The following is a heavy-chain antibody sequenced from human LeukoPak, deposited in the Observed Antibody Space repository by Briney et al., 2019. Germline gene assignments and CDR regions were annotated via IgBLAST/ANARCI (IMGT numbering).Heavy chain of an antibody. D-gene: IGHD3-22*01. CDR1: GGTFSSYA. Sequence: SVKVSCKASGGTFSSYAISWVRQAPGQGLEWMGRIIPILGIANYAQKFQGRVTITADKSTSTAYMELSSLRSEDTGVYYCARDRGIHYYDSSGYYYWSFDYWGQGTLVTVSS. CDR3: ARDRGIHYYDSSGYYYWSFDY. CDR2: IIPILGIA. J-gene: IGHJ4*02. V-gene: IGHV1-69*04.